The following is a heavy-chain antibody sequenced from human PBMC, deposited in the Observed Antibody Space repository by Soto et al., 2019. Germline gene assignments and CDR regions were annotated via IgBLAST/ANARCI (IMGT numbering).Heavy chain of an antibody. Sequence: QVQLQESGPGLVKPSETLSLTCTVSGGSISSYYWRWIRQPPGKGLEWIGYIYYSGSTNYNPSLKSRVTISVDTSKNQFSLKLSSVTAADTAVYYCARHVSFYYYYGMDVWGQGTTVTVSS. CDR2: IYYSGST. CDR3: ARHVSFYYYYGMDV. CDR1: GGSISSYY. J-gene: IGHJ6*02. D-gene: IGHD2-8*01. V-gene: IGHV4-59*08.